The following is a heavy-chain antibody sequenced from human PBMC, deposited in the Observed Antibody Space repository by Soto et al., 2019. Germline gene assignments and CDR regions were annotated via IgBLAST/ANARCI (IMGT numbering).Heavy chain of an antibody. CDR1: GYTFTGYY. J-gene: IGHJ4*02. V-gene: IGHV1-2*04. CDR2: INPNSGDT. Sequence: GASVKVSCKASGYTFTGYYMHWVRQAPGQGLEWMGWINPNSGDTNYAQKFQGWVTMTRDTSISTAYMELSRLRSDDTAVYYCARDGGYNSGTNDYWGQGTLGTVSS. CDR3: ARDGGYNSGTNDY. D-gene: IGHD1-26*01.